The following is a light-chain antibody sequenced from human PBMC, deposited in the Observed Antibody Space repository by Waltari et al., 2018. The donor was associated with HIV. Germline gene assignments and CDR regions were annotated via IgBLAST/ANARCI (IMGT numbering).Light chain of an antibody. CDR1: SSNIGSNY. V-gene: IGLV1-47*01. Sequence: QSVLTQPPSASETPGQRVTISCSGSSSNIGSNYVYWYQHLPGTAPKRLIYRNNQRPSGVPDRFSGSKSGTSASLAISWLRSEDEADYYCAAWGDSLTSFVFGTGTKVTVL. CDR2: RNN. J-gene: IGLJ1*01. CDR3: AAWGDSLTSFV.